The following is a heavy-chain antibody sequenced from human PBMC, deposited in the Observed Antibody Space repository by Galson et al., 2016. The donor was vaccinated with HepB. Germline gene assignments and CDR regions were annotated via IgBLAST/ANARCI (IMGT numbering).Heavy chain of an antibody. D-gene: IGHD2-2*01. CDR1: GGSVSNTYYY. CDR3: ARGRVRKVPAAMSRPGNYYYHYGMDV. J-gene: IGHJ6*01. CDR2: LSYNGRT. Sequence: SETLSLTCTVSGGSVSNTYYYWGWIRQPPGKGLEWIGSLSYNGRTFYNPSLKSRVTISVDTSKNQFSLQLTSVTAADTGVFYCARGRVRKVPAAMSRPGNYYYHYGMDVWGLGTTVTVSS. V-gene: IGHV4-39*07.